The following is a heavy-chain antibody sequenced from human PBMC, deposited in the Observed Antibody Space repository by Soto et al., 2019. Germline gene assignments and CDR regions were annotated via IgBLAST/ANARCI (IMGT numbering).Heavy chain of an antibody. CDR3: ARITTIVVVIDAFDI. D-gene: IGHD3-22*01. V-gene: IGHV3-48*03. CDR1: GFSFSSYE. Sequence: PGWALRLSCAASGFSFSSYEMNWVRQAPGKGLEWVSYISSSGSSIYYADSVKGRFTISRDNAKNSLSLQMNSLRAEDTAVYYCARITTIVVVIDAFDIWGPGSLVTVSS. CDR2: ISSSGSSI. J-gene: IGHJ3*02.